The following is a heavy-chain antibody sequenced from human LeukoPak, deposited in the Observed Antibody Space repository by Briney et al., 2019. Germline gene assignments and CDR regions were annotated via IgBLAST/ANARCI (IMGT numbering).Heavy chain of an antibody. Sequence: GGSLRLPCAASGFTFSTYAMSWVRQAPGKGLEWVSAISGSGGSTYYADSVKGRFTISRDNSKNSLYLQMNSLRADDTAIYYCAKVSGYSYGYYWGQGTLVTVSS. CDR2: ISGSGGST. CDR3: AKVSGYSYGYY. J-gene: IGHJ4*02. CDR1: GFTFSTYA. V-gene: IGHV3-23*01. D-gene: IGHD5-18*01.